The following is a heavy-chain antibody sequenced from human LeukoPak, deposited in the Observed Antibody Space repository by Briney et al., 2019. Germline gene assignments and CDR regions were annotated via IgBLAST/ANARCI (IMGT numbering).Heavy chain of an antibody. Sequence: SETLSLTCTVSGGSISSSSYCWGWIRQPPGKGLEWIGSIYYSGSTYYNPSLKSRVTISVDTSKNQFSLKLSSVTAADTAVYYCARHPKYSSSLYYYYYMDVWGKGTTVTVSS. CDR3: ARHPKYSSSLYYYYYMDV. D-gene: IGHD6-13*01. CDR2: IYYSGST. V-gene: IGHV4-39*01. CDR1: GGSISSSSYC. J-gene: IGHJ6*03.